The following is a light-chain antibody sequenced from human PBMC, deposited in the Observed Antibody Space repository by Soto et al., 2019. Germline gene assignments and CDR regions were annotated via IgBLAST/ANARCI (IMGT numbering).Light chain of an antibody. V-gene: IGKV3-11*01. CDR1: QSVSGS. CDR3: QEGTYWPA. J-gene: IGKJ4*01. Sequence: EVVLTQSPGTLSLSPGERATLSCRASQSVSGSLGWYQQKPGQAPRLIIYDASVRATGIPARFSGSGSGTDFTLTISSLEPEDFAVYYCQEGTYWPAFGGGTKVDI. CDR2: DAS.